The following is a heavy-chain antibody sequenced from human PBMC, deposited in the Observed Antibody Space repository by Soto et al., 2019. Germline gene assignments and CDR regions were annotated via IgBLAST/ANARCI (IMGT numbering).Heavy chain of an antibody. CDR2: ISAYNGNT. CDR3: ARDRYYDSSGYETFDY. V-gene: IGHV1-18*01. CDR1: GYTFTSYG. J-gene: IGHJ4*02. D-gene: IGHD3-22*01. Sequence: ASVKVSCKASGYTFTSYGISWVRQAPGQGLEWMGWISAYNGNTNYAQKLQGRVAMTTDTSTSTAYMELRSLRSDDTAVYYCARDRYYDSSGYETFDYWGQGTLVTVSS.